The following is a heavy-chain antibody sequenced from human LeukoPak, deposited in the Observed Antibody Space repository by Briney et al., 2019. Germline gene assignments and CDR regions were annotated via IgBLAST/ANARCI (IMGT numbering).Heavy chain of an antibody. CDR3: AATTVANFDY. V-gene: IGHV3-33*01. Sequence: PGGSLRLSCAASGFTFSSYGMHWVRQAPGKGLEWVAVIWYDGSNKYYADSVKGRFTISRGNSKNTLYLQMNSLRAEDTAVYYCAATTVANFDYWGQGTLVTVSS. D-gene: IGHD4-23*01. J-gene: IGHJ4*02. CDR1: GFTFSSYG. CDR2: IWYDGSNK.